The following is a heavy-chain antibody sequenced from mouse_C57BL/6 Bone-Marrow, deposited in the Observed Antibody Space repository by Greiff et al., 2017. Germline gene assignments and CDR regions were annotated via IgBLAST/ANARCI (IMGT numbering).Heavy chain of an antibody. J-gene: IGHJ1*03. V-gene: IGHV1-26*01. CDR3: ARNYYGSHWYFDV. Sequence: EVQLQQSGPELVKPGASVKISCKASGYTFTDYYMNWVKQSHGKSLEWIGDINPNNGGTSYNQKFKGKATVTVDKSSSTAYMELRSLTAEDSAVYYCARNYYGSHWYFDVWGTGTTVTVSS. D-gene: IGHD1-1*01. CDR1: GYTFTDYY. CDR2: INPNNGGT.